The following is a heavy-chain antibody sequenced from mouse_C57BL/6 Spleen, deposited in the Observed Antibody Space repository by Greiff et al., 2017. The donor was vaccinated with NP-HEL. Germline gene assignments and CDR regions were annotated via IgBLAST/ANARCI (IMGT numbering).Heavy chain of an antibody. CDR2: ISSGSSTI. V-gene: IGHV5-17*01. CDR1: GFTFSDYG. Sequence: EVMLVESGGGLVKPGGSLKLSCAASGFTFSDYGMHWVRQAPEKGLEWVAYISSGSSTIYYADTVKGRFTISRDNAKNTLFLQMTRLRSEDTAMYYCARSLFLRAMDYWGQGTSVTVSS. CDR3: ARSLFLRAMDY. J-gene: IGHJ4*01.